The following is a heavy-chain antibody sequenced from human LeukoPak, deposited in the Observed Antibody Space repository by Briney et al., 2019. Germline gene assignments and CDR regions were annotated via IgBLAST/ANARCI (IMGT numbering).Heavy chain of an antibody. CDR3: AEGAYDSSGYPGYYYGMDV. D-gene: IGHD3-22*01. CDR2: ISTAGDT. J-gene: IGHJ6*02. V-gene: IGHV3-13*01. Sequence: GGSLRLSCAASGFTFSRYDMHWVRQVTGKGLEWVSAISTAGDTYYPGSVKGRFTVSRENAKNSLYLQMNSLSAGDTAVYYCAEGAYDSSGYPGYYYGMDVWGQGTTVTVSS. CDR1: GFTFSRYD.